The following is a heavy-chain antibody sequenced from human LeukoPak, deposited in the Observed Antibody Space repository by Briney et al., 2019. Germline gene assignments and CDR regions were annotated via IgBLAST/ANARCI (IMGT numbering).Heavy chain of an antibody. CDR1: GFTVSSNY. CDR2: IYSGGST. CDR3: ARDLRGTTVVTYEAFDI. V-gene: IGHV3-53*01. D-gene: IGHD4-23*01. Sequence: PGGSLRPSCAASGFTVSSNYMSWVRQAPGKGLEGVSVIYSGGSTYYADSVKGRFTISRDNSKNTLYLQMNSLRAEDTAVYYCARDLRGTTVVTYEAFDIWGQGTMVTVSS. J-gene: IGHJ3*02.